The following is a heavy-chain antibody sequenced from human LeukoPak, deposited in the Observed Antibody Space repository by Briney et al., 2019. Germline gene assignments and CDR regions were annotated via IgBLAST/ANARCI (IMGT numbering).Heavy chain of an antibody. J-gene: IGHJ6*02. D-gene: IGHD3-10*01. CDR2: IYYSGST. V-gene: IGHV4-59*01. CDR1: GGSISSYY. CDR3: AGGVYYYYGMDV. Sequence: SETLSLTCTVSGGSISSYYWSWIRQPPGEGLEWIGYIYYSGSTNYNPPLKSRVTISVDTSKNQFSLKLSPVTAADTAVYYCAGGVYYYYGMDVWGQGTTVTVSS.